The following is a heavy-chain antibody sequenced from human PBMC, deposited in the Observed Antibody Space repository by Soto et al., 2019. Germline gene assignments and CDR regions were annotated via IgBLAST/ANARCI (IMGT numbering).Heavy chain of an antibody. V-gene: IGHV3-66*01. CDR3: ARANIAAAGTKTYYFDY. CDR1: GFTVSSNY. J-gene: IGHJ4*02. D-gene: IGHD6-13*01. CDR2: IYSGGST. Sequence: GGSLRLSCAASGFTVSSNYMSWVRQAPGKGLEWVSVIYSGGSTYYADSVKGRFTISRDNSKNTLYLQMNSLRAEDTAVYYCARANIAAAGTKTYYFDYWGQGTLVTVSS.